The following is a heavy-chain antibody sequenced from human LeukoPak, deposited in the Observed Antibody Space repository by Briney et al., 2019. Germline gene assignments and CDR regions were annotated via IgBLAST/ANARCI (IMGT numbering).Heavy chain of an antibody. J-gene: IGHJ4*02. CDR3: ARIPFNVASLDY. Sequence: GGSLRLSCAASGFTFSTYSMNWVRQAPGKGLELVSAISGSGGSTYYADSVKGRFTISRDNSKNTLYLQMNSLRAEDTAVYYCARIPFNVASLDYWGQGTLVTVSS. V-gene: IGHV3-23*01. CDR1: GFTFSTYS. CDR2: ISGSGGST. D-gene: IGHD2-21*01.